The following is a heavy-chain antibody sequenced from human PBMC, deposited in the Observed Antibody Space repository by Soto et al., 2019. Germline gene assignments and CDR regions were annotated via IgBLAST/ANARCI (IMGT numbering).Heavy chain of an antibody. Sequence: EVQLVESGGGLVQPGGSLRLSCAASGFTVSSNYMSWVRQAPGKGLEWVSVIYSGGSTYYADSVKGRFTISRDNSKNTLYLQMNSLRAEDTAVYSCARLIAVARPDYWGQGTLVTVSS. J-gene: IGHJ4*02. V-gene: IGHV3-66*04. D-gene: IGHD6-19*01. CDR2: IYSGGST. CDR3: ARLIAVARPDY. CDR1: GFTVSSNY.